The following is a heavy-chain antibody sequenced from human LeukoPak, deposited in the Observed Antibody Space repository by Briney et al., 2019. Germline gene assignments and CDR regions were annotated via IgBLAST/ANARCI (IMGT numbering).Heavy chain of an antibody. Sequence: SVKVSCKASGGTFSSYAISWVRQAPGQGLEWMGGIIPIFGTANYAQKFQGRVTITTDESTSTAYMELSSLRSEDTAVYYCAKEQRLLWFGELKDAFDIWGQGTMVTVSS. CDR1: GGTFSSYA. J-gene: IGHJ3*02. V-gene: IGHV1-69*05. D-gene: IGHD3-10*01. CDR3: AKEQRLLWFGELKDAFDI. CDR2: IIPIFGTA.